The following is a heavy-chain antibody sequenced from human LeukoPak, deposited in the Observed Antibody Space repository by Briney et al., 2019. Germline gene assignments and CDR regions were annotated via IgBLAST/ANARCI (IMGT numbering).Heavy chain of an antibody. J-gene: IGHJ4*02. CDR3: ARAYGSGYHDY. Sequence: TSETLSLTCAVYGGSFSGYYWSWIRQPPGKGLEWIGEINHSGSTNYNPSLKSRVTISVDTSKNQFSLKLSSVTAADTAVYYCARAYGSGYHDYWGQGTLVTVSS. CDR2: INHSGST. D-gene: IGHD3-10*01. V-gene: IGHV4-34*01. CDR1: GGSFSGYY.